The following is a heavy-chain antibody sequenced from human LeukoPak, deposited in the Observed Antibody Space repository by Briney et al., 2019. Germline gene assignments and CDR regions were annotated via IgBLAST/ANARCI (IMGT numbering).Heavy chain of an antibody. Sequence: GGSLRLSCAASGFTFSTYAIHWVRQAPGKGLEWVAFMGSDANNEDYAESVKGRFTISRDKSKNTLYLQMNSLRAEDTAVYYCAKDRSAYAYYFENWGQGTQVTVSS. J-gene: IGHJ4*02. D-gene: IGHD3-16*01. CDR1: GFTFSTYA. CDR3: AKDRSAYAYYFEN. V-gene: IGHV3-30*02. CDR2: MGSDANNE.